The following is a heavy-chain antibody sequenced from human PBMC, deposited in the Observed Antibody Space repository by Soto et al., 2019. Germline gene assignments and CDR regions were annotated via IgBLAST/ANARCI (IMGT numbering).Heavy chain of an antibody. Sequence: PEAPLSLSCVASGFTFSDYGMHWVRHSPGKGLDWVAVISYHGNEYYSDSVKGRFIISRDNSEKTLYLQMNSLRAEDTAVYYCAKLAVVVPATPHDYMDVWGQRTAVTVSS. CDR3: AKLAVVVPATPHDYMDV. CDR1: GFTFSDYG. D-gene: IGHD2-2*01. J-gene: IGHJ6*02. V-gene: IGHV3-30*18. CDR2: ISYHGNE.